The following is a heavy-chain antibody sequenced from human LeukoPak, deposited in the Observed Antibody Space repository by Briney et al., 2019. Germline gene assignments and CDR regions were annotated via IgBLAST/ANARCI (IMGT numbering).Heavy chain of an antibody. J-gene: IGHJ4*02. CDR3: ARVRDSSGYYYFDY. CDR2: ISAYNGNT. Sequence: VASVKVSCKASGGIFSSYAISWVRQAPGQGLEWMGWISAYNGNTNYAQKLQGRVTMTTDTSTSTAYMELRSLRSDDTAVYYCARVRDSSGYYYFDYWGQGTLVTVSS. CDR1: GGIFSSYA. V-gene: IGHV1-18*01. D-gene: IGHD3-22*01.